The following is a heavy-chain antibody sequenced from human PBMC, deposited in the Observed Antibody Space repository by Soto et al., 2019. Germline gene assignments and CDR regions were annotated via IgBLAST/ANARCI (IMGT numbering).Heavy chain of an antibody. J-gene: IGHJ4*02. CDR1: GFTFSRYA. D-gene: IGHD3-10*01. CDR2: ISHDGSNK. V-gene: IGHV3-30-3*01. Sequence: QVQLVESGGGVVQPGRSLRLSCAVSGFTFSRYAMHWVRRAPGKGLAWVTVISHDGSNKYSVDSVKGRFTISRDNSENTLYLQMNSLRPEDTALYYCATDRGPYGSGSYFYWGQGTPVTVSS. CDR3: ATDRGPYGSGSYFY.